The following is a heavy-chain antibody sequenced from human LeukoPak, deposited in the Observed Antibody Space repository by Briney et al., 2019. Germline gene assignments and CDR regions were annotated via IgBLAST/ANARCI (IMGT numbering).Heavy chain of an antibody. CDR1: GGSISNFY. Sequence: PSETLSLTCTVSGGSISNFYWSWIRQPPGKGLEWIGYIYYSGISKYNPSLKSRVTISVDTSKNQFSLKLSSVTAADTAVYYCARKDGNNSFDNWGQGTLVTVSS. J-gene: IGHJ4*02. D-gene: IGHD5-24*01. V-gene: IGHV4-59*01. CDR3: ARKDGNNSFDN. CDR2: IYYSGIS.